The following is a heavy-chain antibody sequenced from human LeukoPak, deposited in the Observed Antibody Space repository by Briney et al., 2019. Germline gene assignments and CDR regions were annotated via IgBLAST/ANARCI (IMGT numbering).Heavy chain of an antibody. D-gene: IGHD2-21*02. V-gene: IGHV1-2*02. CDR3: ARGSPIVVVTAISQPFDY. CDR1: GYTFTGYY. CDR2: INPNSGGT. J-gene: IGHJ4*02. Sequence: ASVKVSCKASGYTFTGYYMHWVRQAPGQGLEWMGWINPNSGGTNYAQKFQGRGTMTRDTSISTAYMELSRLRSDDTAVYYCARGSPIVVVTAISQPFDYWGQGTLVTVSS.